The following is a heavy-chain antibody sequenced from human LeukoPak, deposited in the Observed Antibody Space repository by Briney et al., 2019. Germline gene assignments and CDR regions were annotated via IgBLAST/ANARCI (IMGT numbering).Heavy chain of an antibody. Sequence: ASETLSLTSAVYGGSFSGYYWSWIRQPPGKGLEWIGEINHSGSTNYNPSLKSRVTISVDTSKNQFSLKLSSVTAADTAVYYCARGPRGTFDWLLRLDYWGQGTLVTVSS. CDR2: INHSGST. CDR1: GGSFSGYY. D-gene: IGHD3-9*01. J-gene: IGHJ4*02. CDR3: ARGPRGTFDWLLRLDY. V-gene: IGHV4-34*01.